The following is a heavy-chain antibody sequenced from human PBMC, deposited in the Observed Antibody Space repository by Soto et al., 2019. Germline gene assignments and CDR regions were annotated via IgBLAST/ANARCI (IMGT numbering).Heavy chain of an antibody. J-gene: IGHJ4*02. CDR1: GGTFSSYA. Sequence: GASVKVSCKASGGTFSSYAISWVRQAPGQGLEWMGGIIPIFGTANYAQKFQGRVTITADESTSTAYMELSSLRSEDTAVYYCARGGDSSGYCDYWGQGTLVTVSS. CDR2: IIPIFGTA. CDR3: ARGGDSSGYCDY. D-gene: IGHD3-22*01. V-gene: IGHV1-69*13.